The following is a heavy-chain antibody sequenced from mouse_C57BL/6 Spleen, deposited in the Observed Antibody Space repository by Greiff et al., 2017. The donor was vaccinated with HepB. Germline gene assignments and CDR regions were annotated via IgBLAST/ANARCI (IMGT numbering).Heavy chain of an antibody. D-gene: IGHD1-1*01. Sequence: DVQLQESGPGLVKPSQSLSLTCSVTGYSITSGYYWNWIRQFPGNKLEWMGYISYDGSNNYNPSLKNRISITRDTSKNQFFLKLNSVTTEDTATYYCARDRDYYGSSPFYYFDYWGQGTTLTVSS. V-gene: IGHV3-6*01. CDR3: ARDRDYYGSSPFYYFDY. CDR1: GYSITSGYY. J-gene: IGHJ2*01. CDR2: ISYDGSN.